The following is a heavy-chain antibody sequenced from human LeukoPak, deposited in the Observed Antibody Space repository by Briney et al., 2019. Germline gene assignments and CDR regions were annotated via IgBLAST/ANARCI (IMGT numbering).Heavy chain of an antibody. J-gene: IGHJ5*02. D-gene: IGHD4-23*01. CDR2: INPNSGGT. CDR3: ARVGYGDKS. Sequence: ASVKVSCKASGGTFSSYAISWVRQAPGQGLEWMGWINPNSGGTNYAQKFQGRVTMTRDTSLSTAYMELSRLRSDDTAVYYCARVGYGDKSWGQGTLVTVSS. CDR1: GGTFSSYA. V-gene: IGHV1-2*02.